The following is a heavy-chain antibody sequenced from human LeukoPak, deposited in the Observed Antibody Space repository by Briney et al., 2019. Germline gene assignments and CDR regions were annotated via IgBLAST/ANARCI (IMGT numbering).Heavy chain of an antibody. CDR1: GGSFSGYY. V-gene: IGHV4-34*01. Sequence: SETLSLTCAVYGGSFSGYYWSWIRQPPGKGLEWIGEINHSGSTNYNPSLKSRVTISVDTSKNQFSLKLSSVTAADTAVYYCARGPLLDNPSYYYYGMDAWGQGTTVTVSS. CDR3: ARGPLLDNPSYYYYGMDA. J-gene: IGHJ6*02. CDR2: INHSGST. D-gene: IGHD1-1*01.